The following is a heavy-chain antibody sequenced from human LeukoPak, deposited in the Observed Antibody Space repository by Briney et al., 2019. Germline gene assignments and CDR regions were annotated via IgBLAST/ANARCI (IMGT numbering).Heavy chain of an antibody. V-gene: IGHV3-23*01. CDR2: ISGSGGST. CDR3: AKVSCSGGSCYSIDY. CDR1: GFSFSTYA. Sequence: GGSLRLSCAASGFSFSTYAMSWVRQAPGKGLEWVSAISGSGGSTYYADSVKGRFTISRDNSKNTLYLQMNSLRAEDTAVYYCAKVSCSGGSCYSIDYWGQGTLVTVSS. J-gene: IGHJ4*02. D-gene: IGHD2-15*01.